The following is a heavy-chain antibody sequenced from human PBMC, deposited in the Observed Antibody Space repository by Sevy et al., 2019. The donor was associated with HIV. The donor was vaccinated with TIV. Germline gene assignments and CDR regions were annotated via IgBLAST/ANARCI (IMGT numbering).Heavy chain of an antibody. CDR1: GYTFTDYF. V-gene: IGHV1-2*02. J-gene: IGHJ4*02. CDR3: ARVLRSSSGTDY. CDR2: INPNSGGT. Sequence: ASVKVSCKASGYTFTDYFMHWVRQAPGQGLEWMGWINPNSGGTNYAQKFQGRVTMTRDTSISTAYMELTRLRSDDTAVHYCARVLRSSSGTDYWGQGTLVTVSS. D-gene: IGHD6-6*01.